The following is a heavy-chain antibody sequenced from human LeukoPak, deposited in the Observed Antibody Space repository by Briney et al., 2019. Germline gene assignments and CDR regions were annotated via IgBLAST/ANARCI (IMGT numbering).Heavy chain of an antibody. V-gene: IGHV4-39*01. CDR2: LYYSGST. CDR1: NGSISSSSYY. Sequence: SETLSLTCIVSNGSISSSSYYWGWIRQPPGKGLEWIGSLYYSGSTYYNPSPKTRVTISVDTSKSQFSPKLDSVTAADTAVYYCVRLPDYYYYYMDVWGRGTSVTVSS. D-gene: IGHD1-14*01. CDR3: VRLPDYYYYYMDV. J-gene: IGHJ6*03.